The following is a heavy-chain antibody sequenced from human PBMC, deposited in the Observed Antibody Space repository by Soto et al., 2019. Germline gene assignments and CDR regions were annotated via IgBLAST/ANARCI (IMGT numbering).Heavy chain of an antibody. CDR2: IGSSGSHI. V-gene: IGHV3-21*01. CDR1: GFTFSSYS. J-gene: IGHJ3*02. Sequence: GGSLRLSCAASGFTFSSYSMNWVRQTPGKGLEWISCIGSSGSHIYYADSVKGRLSIFRDNANNFLYLQMNSLRAEDTALYYCATMGMSATALDTFDIWGQGTMVTVSS. D-gene: IGHD1-1*01. CDR3: ATMGMSATALDTFDI.